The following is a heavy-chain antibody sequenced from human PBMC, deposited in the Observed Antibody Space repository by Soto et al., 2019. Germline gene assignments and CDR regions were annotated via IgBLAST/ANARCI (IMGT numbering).Heavy chain of an antibody. CDR2: INHSGST. J-gene: IGHJ5*02. CDR3: ARDDYGGNNNWCDP. Sequence: SETLSLTCAVYGGSFSGYYWSWIRQPSGKGLEWVGEINHSGSTNYNPSLQSRVTMSVDNSTNQFSLNLHYVNAADTAVYYCARDDYGGNNNWCDPWGQGTLVTVSS. V-gene: IGHV4-34*01. D-gene: IGHD4-17*01. CDR1: GGSFSGYY.